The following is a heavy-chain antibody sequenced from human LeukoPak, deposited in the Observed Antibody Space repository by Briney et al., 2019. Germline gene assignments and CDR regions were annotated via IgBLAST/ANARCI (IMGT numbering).Heavy chain of an antibody. J-gene: IGHJ6*03. CDR3: ATQLGEIEYYYYYMDV. D-gene: IGHD1-1*01. CDR1: GCTFSSYE. CDR2: ISSSGSTI. V-gene: IGHV3-48*03. Sequence: PGGSLRLSCAASGCTFSSYEMNWVRQAPAKGLEWVSYISSSGSTIYYADSVKGRFTISRDNAKNSLYLQMNSLRAEDTAVYYCATQLGEIEYYYYYMDVWGKGTTVTVSS.